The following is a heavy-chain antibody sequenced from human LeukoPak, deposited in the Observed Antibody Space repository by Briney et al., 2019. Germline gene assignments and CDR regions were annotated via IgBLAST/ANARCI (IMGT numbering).Heavy chain of an antibody. V-gene: IGHV1-2*02. CDR3: AKDYGAFCFDS. CDR2: TIPDSGDT. J-gene: IGHJ4*02. CDR1: GYTFTGYY. Sequence: GASVKVSCKASGYTFTGYYMHWVRQAPGQGLEWMGWTIPDSGDTNYAQKFQGRVTMTRDTPISTAYMELSGLRSDDTALYYCAKDYGAFCFDSWGQGTLVTVSS. D-gene: IGHD4-17*01.